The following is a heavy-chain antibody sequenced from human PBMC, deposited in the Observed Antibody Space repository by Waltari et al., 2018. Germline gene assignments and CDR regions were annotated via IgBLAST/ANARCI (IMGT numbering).Heavy chain of an antibody. CDR3: ARELRGDNDL. D-gene: IGHD3-9*01. V-gene: IGHV3-74*01. J-gene: IGHJ3*01. CDR2: INPDGRTR. Sequence: EVQVVESGGGLAQPGGSLTLSCAASGFTFSRSWMHWVRQAPGKGLVWVAGINPDGRTRDYADTVEGRVTISRDNAQNTLYLQLNNLRVDDTAIYYCARELRGDNDLWGQGTMVTVSS. CDR1: GFTFSRSW.